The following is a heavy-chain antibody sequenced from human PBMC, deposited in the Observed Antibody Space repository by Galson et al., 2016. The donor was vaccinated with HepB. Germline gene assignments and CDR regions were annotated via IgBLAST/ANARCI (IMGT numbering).Heavy chain of an antibody. Sequence: SLRLSCAASGFSFGNSWMTWVRQAPGKGLEWVSAISGSGGSTYYADSVKGRFTISRDNARNSLYLQMNSLRDEDTAAYYCATMDYNADSAYWGQGTLVTVSS. CDR2: ISGSGGST. CDR3: ATMDYNADSAY. CDR1: GFSFGNSW. D-gene: IGHD4-11*01. J-gene: IGHJ4*02. V-gene: IGHV3-23*01.